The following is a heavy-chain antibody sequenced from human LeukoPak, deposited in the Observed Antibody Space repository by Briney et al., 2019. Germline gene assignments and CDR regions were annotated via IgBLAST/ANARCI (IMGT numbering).Heavy chain of an antibody. Sequence: SETLSLTCTVSDGSISTHYWSWIRQSAGKGLEWIGRIHATGSNTCNPSLKSRVTMSVDASKYQFSLKMSSVTAADTAVYYCARDRSSSWNKDWFDPWGQGVLVTV. CDR1: DGSISTHY. D-gene: IGHD1/OR15-1a*01. CDR3: ARDRSSSWNKDWFDP. J-gene: IGHJ5*02. V-gene: IGHV4-4*07. CDR2: IHATGSN.